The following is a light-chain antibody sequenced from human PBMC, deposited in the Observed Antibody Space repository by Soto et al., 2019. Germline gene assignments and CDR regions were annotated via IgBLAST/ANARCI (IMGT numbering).Light chain of an antibody. Sequence: EIVLTQSPATLSLSPGERATRSCRASQSVSSDLGWYQQKPGQAPRLLIYDASNRATGIPARFSGSGSGTDFTLTISSLEPEDFAVYYCQQRSNWPLTFGQGTRLESK. CDR3: QQRSNWPLT. J-gene: IGKJ5*01. V-gene: IGKV3-11*01. CDR2: DAS. CDR1: QSVSSD.